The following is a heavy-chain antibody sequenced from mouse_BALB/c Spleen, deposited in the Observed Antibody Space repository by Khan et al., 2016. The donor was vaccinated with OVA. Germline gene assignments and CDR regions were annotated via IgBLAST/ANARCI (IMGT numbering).Heavy chain of an antibody. CDR1: GYTFTSYY. CDR3: SRSGYGSFAY. D-gene: IGHD2-2*01. V-gene: IGHV1S81*02. Sequence: QIQLVQSGAELVKPGASVRLSCKASGYTFTSYYLYWVKQRPGQGLEWIGDINPSSGGTNFNEKFKSKATLTVDKSSSTAYIQLNSRTSEDAAVYYCSRSGYGSFAYWGQGTLVTVSA. J-gene: IGHJ3*01. CDR2: INPSSGGT.